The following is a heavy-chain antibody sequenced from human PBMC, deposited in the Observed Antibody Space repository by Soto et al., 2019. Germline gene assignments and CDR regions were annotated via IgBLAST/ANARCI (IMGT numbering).Heavy chain of an antibody. J-gene: IGHJ4*02. D-gene: IGHD6-19*01. Sequence: SETLSLTCTVSGGSISSGDYYWSWIRQPPGKGLEWIGYIYYSGSTYYNPSLKSRVTISVDTSRNQFSLKLSSVTAADTAVYYCARVNSSGWSLAYWGQGTLVTVSS. V-gene: IGHV4-30-4*01. CDR3: ARVNSSGWSLAY. CDR1: GGSISSGDYY. CDR2: IYYSGST.